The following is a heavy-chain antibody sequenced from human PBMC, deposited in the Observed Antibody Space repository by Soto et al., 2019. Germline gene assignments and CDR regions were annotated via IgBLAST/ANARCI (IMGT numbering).Heavy chain of an antibody. CDR2: LSGSGGST. Sequence: GGSLRLSCAASGFTFSSYAMTWVRQAPGKGLEWVSTLSGSGGSTYYADSVKGRFTISRDNSKNTLYLQMNSLRAEDTAVYYCAKGNYYGSGSTSDYWGQGTLVTVSS. CDR1: GFTFSSYA. J-gene: IGHJ4*02. V-gene: IGHV3-23*01. CDR3: AKGNYYGSGSTSDY. D-gene: IGHD3-10*01.